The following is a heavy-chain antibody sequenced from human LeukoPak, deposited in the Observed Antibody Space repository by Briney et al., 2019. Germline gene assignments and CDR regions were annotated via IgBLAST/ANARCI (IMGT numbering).Heavy chain of an antibody. V-gene: IGHV3-66*01. Sequence: PGGSLRLSCAASGFTVSSNYMSWVRQAPGKGLEWVSVIYSGGRTYYADSVKGRFTISRDNSKNTLYLQMNSLRAEDTAVYYCARVGYGDYLYFDYWGQGTLVTVSS. CDR2: IYSGGRT. CDR3: ARVGYGDYLYFDY. CDR1: GFTVSSNY. D-gene: IGHD4-17*01. J-gene: IGHJ4*02.